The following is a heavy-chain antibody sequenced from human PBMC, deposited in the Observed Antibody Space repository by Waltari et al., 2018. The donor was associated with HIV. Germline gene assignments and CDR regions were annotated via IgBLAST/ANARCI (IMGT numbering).Heavy chain of an antibody. CDR1: GFTFSSYW. Sequence: EVQLVESGGGLVQPGGSLRLSCAASGFTFSSYWMHWVRQAPGKGLGGVSRIKSEGRCTNYADSVKGRFTISRDNAKNTLYLQMNSLRVEDTAVYYCAPGRGWFDPWGQGTLVTVSS. J-gene: IGHJ5*02. CDR3: APGRGWFDP. D-gene: IGHD3-10*01. V-gene: IGHV3-74*01. CDR2: IKSEGRCT.